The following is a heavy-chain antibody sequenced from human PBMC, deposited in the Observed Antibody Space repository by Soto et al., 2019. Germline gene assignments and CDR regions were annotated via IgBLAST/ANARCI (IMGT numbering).Heavy chain of an antibody. CDR2: IYSGGST. Sequence: GGSLRLSCAASGFTVSSNYMSWVRQAPGKGLEWVSVIYSGGSTYYADSVKGRFTISRDTSKNTLFLQMNSLRAEDTAVYYCASTGYYYDSSGYYDHFDYWGQGTLVTVSS. CDR1: GFTVSSNY. D-gene: IGHD3-22*01. CDR3: ASTGYYYDSSGYYDHFDY. V-gene: IGHV3-53*01. J-gene: IGHJ4*02.